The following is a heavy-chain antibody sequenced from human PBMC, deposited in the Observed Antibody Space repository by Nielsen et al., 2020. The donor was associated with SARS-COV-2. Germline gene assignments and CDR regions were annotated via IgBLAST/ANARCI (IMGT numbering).Heavy chain of an antibody. CDR1: GVSTSNNF. Sequence: SETLSLTGTVSGVSTSNNFWSWIRQPPGKGLEWIGYISYGGRPTYNPSLRSRVTISLGPSNGQLSLTVNSVTAADTAVYYCARGAEEGLGYWGQGTLVIVSS. CDR2: ISYGGRP. J-gene: IGHJ4*02. CDR3: ARGAEEGLGY. V-gene: IGHV4-59*01. D-gene: IGHD6-19*01.